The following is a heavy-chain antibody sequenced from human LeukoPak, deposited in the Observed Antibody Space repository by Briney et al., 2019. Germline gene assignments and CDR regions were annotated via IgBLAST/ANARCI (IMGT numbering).Heavy chain of an antibody. CDR2: ISSSSSYI. J-gene: IGHJ4*02. V-gene: IGHV3-21*01. CDR1: GFTFSTYA. Sequence: GGSLRLSCAASGFTFSTYAMSWVRQAPGKGLEWVSSISSSSSYIYYADSVKGRFTISRDNAKNSLYLQMNSLRAEDTAVYYCARDPHSGGYGFGDNWGQGTLVTVSS. CDR3: ARDPHSGGYGFGDN. D-gene: IGHD6-19*01.